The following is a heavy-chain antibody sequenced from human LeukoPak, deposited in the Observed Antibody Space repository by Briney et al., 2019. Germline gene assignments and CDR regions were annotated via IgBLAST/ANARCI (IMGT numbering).Heavy chain of an antibody. CDR2: ISGSGGST. D-gene: IGHD6-13*01. J-gene: IGHJ4*02. Sequence: GGSLRLSCAASGFIFSSYAMSWVRQAPGKGLEWVSAISGSGGSTYYADSVKGRFTISRDNSKNTLYLQMNSLRAEDTAVYYCAKTLLGGYSSSWYNLGYWGQGTLVTVSS. V-gene: IGHV3-23*01. CDR1: GFIFSSYA. CDR3: AKTLLGGYSSSWYNLGY.